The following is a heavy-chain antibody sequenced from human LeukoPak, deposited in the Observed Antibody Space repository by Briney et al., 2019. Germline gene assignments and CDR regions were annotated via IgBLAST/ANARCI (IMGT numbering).Heavy chain of an antibody. CDR3: ARVALGYCSSTSCYGHFDY. CDR2: IIPIFGTA. Sequence: ASVKVSCKASGGTFSSYAISWVRLAPGQGLEWMGGIIPIFGTANYAQKFQGRVTITADESTSTAYMELSSLRSEDTAVYYCARVALGYCSSTSCYGHFDYWGQGTLVTVSS. CDR1: GGTFSSYA. D-gene: IGHD2-2*01. V-gene: IGHV1-69*13. J-gene: IGHJ4*02.